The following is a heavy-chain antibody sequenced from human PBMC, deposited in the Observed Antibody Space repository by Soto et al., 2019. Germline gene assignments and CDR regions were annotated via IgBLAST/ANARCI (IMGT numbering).Heavy chain of an antibody. CDR2: ISYDGSNK. CDR3: AKGQHCSTTSCYFYYYGTDV. Sequence: VRSLRLSWAAAGFTFSTYGVRWVRQAQGKGLEWVAVISYDGSNKYYADSVKGRFTISRDNSKSTLYLQMNSLRAEDTAVYHCAKGQHCSTTSCYFYYYGTDVWGQGTTVTVS. J-gene: IGHJ6*02. V-gene: IGHV3-30*18. CDR1: GFTFSTYG. D-gene: IGHD2-2*01.